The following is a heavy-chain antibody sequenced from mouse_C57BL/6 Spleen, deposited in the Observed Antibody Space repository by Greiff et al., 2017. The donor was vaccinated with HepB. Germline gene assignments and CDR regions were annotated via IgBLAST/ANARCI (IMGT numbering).Heavy chain of an antibody. Sequence: QVQLQQPGAELVKPGASVKMSCKASGYTFTSYWITWVKQRPGQGLEWIGDIYPGSGSTNYNEKFKSKATLTVDTSSSTAYMQLSSLTSEDSVVYYCAGYDYDAWYFDVWGTGTTVTVSS. D-gene: IGHD2-4*01. V-gene: IGHV1-55*01. CDR3: AGYDYDAWYFDV. CDR2: IYPGSGST. J-gene: IGHJ1*03. CDR1: GYTFTSYW.